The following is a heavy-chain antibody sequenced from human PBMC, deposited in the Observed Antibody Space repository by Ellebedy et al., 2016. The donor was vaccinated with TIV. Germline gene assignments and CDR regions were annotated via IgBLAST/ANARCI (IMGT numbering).Heavy chain of an antibody. V-gene: IGHV3-74*01. CDR2: MNSDGSTI. J-gene: IGHJ4*02. Sequence: GESLKISCAASGFTLSSYWMHWFRQAPGKGPVWVSRMNSDGSTINYADSVKGRFTISRENAKNTLYLQMDSLTAEDTAVYYCARAGWYRFDYWGQGTLVTVSS. CDR1: GFTLSSYW. CDR3: ARAGWYRFDY. D-gene: IGHD6-19*01.